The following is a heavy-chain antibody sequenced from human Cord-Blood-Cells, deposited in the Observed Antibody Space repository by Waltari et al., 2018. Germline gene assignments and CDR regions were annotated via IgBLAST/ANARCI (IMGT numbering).Heavy chain of an antibody. D-gene: IGHD3-9*01. V-gene: IGHV3-48*03. CDR3: ARGTGPTYDAFDI. J-gene: IGHJ3*02. Sequence: EVQLVESGGGLVQPGGSLRLSGPASCSTLSAYERNGFPEAPGKGLEWVSYISSSGSTIYYADSVKGRFTISRDNAKNSLYLQMNSLRAEDTAVYYCARGTGPTYDAFDIWGQGTMVTVSS. CDR1: CSTLSAYE. CDR2: ISSSGSTI.